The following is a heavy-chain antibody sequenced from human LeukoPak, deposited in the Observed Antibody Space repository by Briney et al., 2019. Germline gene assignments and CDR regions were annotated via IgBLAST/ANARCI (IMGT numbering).Heavy chain of an antibody. CDR1: GFTFSSYA. CDR3: AKDLLLGVVPAARRGGYMDV. J-gene: IGHJ6*03. V-gene: IGHV3-23*01. D-gene: IGHD2-2*01. CDR2: ISGSGGST. Sequence: GGSLRLSCAASGFTFSSYAMSCVRQAPGEGLEWVSAISGSGGSTYYADSVKGRFTISRDNSKNTLYLQMNSLRAEDTAVYYCAKDLLLGVVPAARRGGYMDVWGKGTTVTVSS.